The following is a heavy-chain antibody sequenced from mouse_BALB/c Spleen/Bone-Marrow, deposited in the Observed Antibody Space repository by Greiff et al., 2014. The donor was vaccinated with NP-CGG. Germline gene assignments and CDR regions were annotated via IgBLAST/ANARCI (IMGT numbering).Heavy chain of an antibody. CDR2: IDPANGNT. Sequence: DVKLVESGAELVKPGASVKLSCTASGFNIKDTYMHWVKQRPEQGLEWIGWIDPANGNTKYDQSFQGKATKTADTSSNTAYLQLSSLTSEDTAVYYGARWLPLAYWGQGTLVTVSA. CDR1: GFNIKDTY. CDR3: ARWLPLAY. J-gene: IGHJ3*01. V-gene: IGHV14-3*02. D-gene: IGHD2-2*01.